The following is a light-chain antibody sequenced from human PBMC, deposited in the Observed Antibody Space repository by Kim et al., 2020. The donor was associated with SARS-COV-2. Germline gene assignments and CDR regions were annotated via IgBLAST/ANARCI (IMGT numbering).Light chain of an antibody. CDR2: GAS. CDR3: QQYGDWPYV. Sequence: ETVMTQSPAALSVSPGERATLSCRTSQNIGINLAWYQQKPGQAPRLLIYGASTRATGISDRFSGSGSGTDFTLTISSLQSEDLAVYYCQQYGDWPYVFGQGTKLEI. V-gene: IGKV3-15*01. CDR1: QNIGIN. J-gene: IGKJ2*01.